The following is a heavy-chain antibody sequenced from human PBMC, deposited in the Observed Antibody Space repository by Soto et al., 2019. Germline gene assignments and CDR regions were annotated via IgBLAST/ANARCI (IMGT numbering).Heavy chain of an antibody. CDR3: ARQLYTVVTPQDY. V-gene: IGHV3-48*02. CDR2: IDGSGTAM. CDR1: GFTFSNFR. D-gene: IGHD2-21*02. J-gene: IGHJ4*02. Sequence: PGGSLRLSCAASGFTFSNFRMNWIRQAPGKGLEWISHIDGSGTAMSYVDSVKGRFTISRDNAKNSLYLEMTSLRDEDTAVYYCARQLYTVVTPQDYWGRGTLVTVSS.